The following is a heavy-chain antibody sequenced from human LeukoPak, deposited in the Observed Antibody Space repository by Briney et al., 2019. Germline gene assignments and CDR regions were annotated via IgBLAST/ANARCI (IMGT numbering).Heavy chain of an antibody. Sequence: GGSLRLSCAASGFTFDDYAMHWVRQAPGKGLEWVSGISWNSGSIGYADSVKGRFTISRDNAKNSLYLQMNSLRAEDTASYYCAKAVGEYYDFWSGAFDYWGQGTLVTVSS. CDR1: GFTFDDYA. CDR2: ISWNSGSI. CDR3: AKAVGEYYDFWSGAFDY. V-gene: IGHV3-9*01. J-gene: IGHJ4*02. D-gene: IGHD3-3*01.